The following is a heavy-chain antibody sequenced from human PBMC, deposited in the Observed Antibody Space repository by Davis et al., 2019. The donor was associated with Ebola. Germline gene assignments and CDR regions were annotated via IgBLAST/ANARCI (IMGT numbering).Heavy chain of an antibody. Sequence: GGSLRLSCAASGFTFSSYAMSWVRQAPGKGLEWVSAISGSGGSTYYADSVKGRFTIPRDNSKNTLYLQMGSLRAEDMAVYYCAKDMGDSSGLYYYYYGMDVWGQGTTVTVSS. V-gene: IGHV3-23*01. J-gene: IGHJ6*02. D-gene: IGHD3-22*01. CDR2: ISGSGGST. CDR3: AKDMGDSSGLYYYYYGMDV. CDR1: GFTFSSYA.